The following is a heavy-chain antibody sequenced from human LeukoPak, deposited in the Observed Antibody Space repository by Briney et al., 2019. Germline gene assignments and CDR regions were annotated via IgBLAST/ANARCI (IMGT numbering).Heavy chain of an antibody. CDR3: AREKNDILTGYYQPFDY. CDR1: GGSISSSSYY. V-gene: IGHV4-39*07. D-gene: IGHD3-9*01. J-gene: IGHJ4*02. CDR2: IYYSGST. Sequence: SETLSLTCTVSGGSISSSSYYWGWIRQPPGKGLEWIGSIYYSGSTYYNPSLKSRVTISVDTSKNQFSLKLSSVTAADTAVYYCAREKNDILTGYYQPFDYWGQGTLVTVSS.